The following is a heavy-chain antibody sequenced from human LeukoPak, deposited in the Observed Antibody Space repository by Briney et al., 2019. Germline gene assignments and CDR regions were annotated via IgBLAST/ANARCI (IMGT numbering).Heavy chain of an antibody. CDR1: GYTFTSDG. V-gene: IGHV1-18*01. J-gene: IGHJ4*02. Sequence: ASVKVSCKASGYTFTSDGISWVRQAPGQGLEWVGWISAYNGNTNYAQKLQGRVTMTTDTSTSTAYMELRSLRSDDTAVYYCAREYSSSSDFDYWGQGTLVTVSS. CDR2: ISAYNGNT. D-gene: IGHD6-6*01. CDR3: AREYSSSSDFDY.